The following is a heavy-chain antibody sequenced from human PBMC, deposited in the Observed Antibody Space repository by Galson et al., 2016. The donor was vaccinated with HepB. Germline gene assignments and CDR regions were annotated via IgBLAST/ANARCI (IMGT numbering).Heavy chain of an antibody. CDR2: ISYDGSTK. D-gene: IGHD2-21*01. CDR1: GFTFSSYA. J-gene: IGHJ4*02. Sequence: SLRPSCAASGFTFSSYAMHWVRQAPGKGLEWVAVISYDGSTKYYADSVKGRFTISRDNSKNTLSVQMNSLRAEDTAVYYCAVAYSNYWPLGYWGQGTLVAVSS. V-gene: IGHV3-30-3*01. CDR3: AVAYSNYWPLGY.